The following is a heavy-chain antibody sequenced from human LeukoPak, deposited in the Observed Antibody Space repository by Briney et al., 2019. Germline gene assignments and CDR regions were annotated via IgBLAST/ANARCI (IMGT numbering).Heavy chain of an antibody. V-gene: IGHV4-30-4*01. CDR2: IYYSGST. D-gene: IGHD3-10*01. CDR1: GGSISSGDYY. CDR3: AREPFKYGSGSYRAFDI. J-gene: IGHJ3*02. Sequence: PSETLSLTCTVSGGSISSGDYYWSWIRQPPGKGLEWIGYIYYSGSTYYNPSLKSRVTISVDTSKNQFSLKLSSVTAADTAVYYCAREPFKYGSGSYRAFDIWGQGTMVTVSS.